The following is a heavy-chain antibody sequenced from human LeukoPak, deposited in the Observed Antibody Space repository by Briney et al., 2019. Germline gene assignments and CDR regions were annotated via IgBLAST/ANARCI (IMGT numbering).Heavy chain of an antibody. J-gene: IGHJ4*02. Sequence: SGGSLRLSCAASRFTFSSYGMHWVRQAPGKGLEWVAVISYDGSNKYYADSVKGRFTISRDNSKNTLYLQMNSLRAEDTAVYYCAKDLWRYSFYGGSIDYWGQGTLVTVSS. V-gene: IGHV3-30*18. CDR2: ISYDGSNK. CDR3: AKDLWRYSFYGGSIDY. D-gene: IGHD4-23*01. CDR1: RFTFSSYG.